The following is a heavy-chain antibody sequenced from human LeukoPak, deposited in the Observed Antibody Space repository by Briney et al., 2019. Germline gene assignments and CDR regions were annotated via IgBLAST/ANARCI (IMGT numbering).Heavy chain of an antibody. CDR3: ANGDSGSYSFDY. D-gene: IGHD1-26*01. Sequence: PGRSLRLSCAASGFTFSSYAMHWVRQAPGKGPEWVAIISYDVTNKFYADTVKGRFTISRDNSKNALYLQMNSLRTEDTAVYYCANGDSGSYSFDYWGQGTLVTVSS. CDR1: GFTFSSYA. V-gene: IGHV3-30*18. CDR2: ISYDVTNK. J-gene: IGHJ4*02.